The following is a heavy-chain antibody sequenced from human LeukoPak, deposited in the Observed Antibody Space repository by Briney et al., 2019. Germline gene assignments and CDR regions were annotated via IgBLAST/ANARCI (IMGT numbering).Heavy chain of an antibody. CDR2: IYSGGSI. Sequence: GGSLRLSCAASGLTVSSYMSWVRQAPGKGLEWVSVIYSGGSIYYADSVKGRFTISRDKPKNTLYLQMNSLRAEDTAVYYCARPPYGGVDYWGQGTLVTVSS. J-gene: IGHJ4*02. CDR1: GLTVSSY. V-gene: IGHV3-66*04. D-gene: IGHD4-23*01. CDR3: ARPPYGGVDY.